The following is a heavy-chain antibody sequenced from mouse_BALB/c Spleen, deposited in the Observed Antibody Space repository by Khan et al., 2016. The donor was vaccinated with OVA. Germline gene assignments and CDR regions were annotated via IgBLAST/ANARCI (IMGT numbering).Heavy chain of an antibody. D-gene: IGHD2-10*01. CDR2: IWSDGRT. CDR1: GFSLTNYG. CDR3: ARQPYYHYNIMDY. Sequence: QVQLKQSGPGLVAPSQSLSITCTISGFSLTNYGVHWVRQPPGKGLEWLVVIWSDGRTTYNSALKSRLSIRKDNSKSQVFLKRNSLQTDDTAMYYCARQPYYHYNIMDYWGQGTSVTVSS. V-gene: IGHV2-6-1*01. J-gene: IGHJ4*01.